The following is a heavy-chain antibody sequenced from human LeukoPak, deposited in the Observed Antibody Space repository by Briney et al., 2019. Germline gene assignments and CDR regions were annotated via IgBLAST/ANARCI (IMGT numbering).Heavy chain of an antibody. D-gene: IGHD3-10*01. V-gene: IGHV1-69*06. Sequence: GSSVKVSCKASGGTFSSYAISWVRQAPGQGLEWMGGIIPIFGTANYAQKFQGRVTITADKSTSTAYMELSSLRSEDTAVYYCARESITMVRGARGGFDYWGQGTLVTVSS. CDR3: ARESITMVRGARGGFDY. J-gene: IGHJ4*02. CDR1: GGTFSSYA. CDR2: IIPIFGTA.